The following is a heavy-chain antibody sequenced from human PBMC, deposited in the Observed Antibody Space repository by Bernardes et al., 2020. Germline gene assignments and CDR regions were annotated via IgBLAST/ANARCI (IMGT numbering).Heavy chain of an antibody. J-gene: IGHJ6*02. D-gene: IGHD2-15*01. CDR3: ARIRYCSGGSCYRYYYYGMDV. CDR2: INHSGST. V-gene: IGHV4-34*01. CDR1: GGSFSGYY. Sequence: SEPLSLTCAVYGGSFSGYYWSWIRQPPGKGLEWIGEINHSGSTNYNPSLKSRVTISVDTSKNQFSLKLSSVTAADTAVYYCARIRYCSGGSCYRYYYYGMDVWGQGTTVTVSS.